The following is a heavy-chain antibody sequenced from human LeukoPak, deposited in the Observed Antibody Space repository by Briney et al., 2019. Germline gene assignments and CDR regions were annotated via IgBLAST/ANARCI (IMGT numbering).Heavy chain of an antibody. CDR3: ARKGRITMVRGDDALDI. CDR1: VYTFTSYG. Sequence: TSVKVSCKASVYTFTSYGISWVRQAPGQGLEWMGWINAYNGNTNYAQKLQGRGTMTTDTSTSTAYMELRSLRSDDTAVYYCARKGRITMVRGDDALDIWGQGTMVTVSS. D-gene: IGHD3-10*01. CDR2: INAYNGNT. J-gene: IGHJ3*02. V-gene: IGHV1-18*01.